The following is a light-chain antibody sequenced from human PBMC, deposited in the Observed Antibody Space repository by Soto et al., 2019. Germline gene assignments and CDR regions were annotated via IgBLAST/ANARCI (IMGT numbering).Light chain of an antibody. V-gene: IGKV3-20*01. CDR3: QQYGSSAMYT. J-gene: IGKJ2*01. CDR2: GAS. Sequence: EIVLTQSPGTLSLSPGERATLSCRASHSVRSSYLAWYQQKPGQAPRLLIYGASSRATGIPARFSGSGSGTDFTLTISRLEPEDFAVYYCQQYGSSAMYTFGQGTKLEIK. CDR1: HSVRSSY.